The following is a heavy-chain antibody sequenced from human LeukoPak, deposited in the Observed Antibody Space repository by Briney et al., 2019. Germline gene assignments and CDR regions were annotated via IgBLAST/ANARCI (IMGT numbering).Heavy chain of an antibody. CDR3: AHRTYDDTAFAY. Sequence: SGPTLVNPTQTLTLTCTFSDISFNTARVTVGWIRQPPGKALEWLAVIYWNDYKRYSPSLKTRLTLNKDTSKNQVALTMTNTDPADTATYYCAHRTYDDTAFAYWGPGTLVTVAS. CDR2: IYWNDYK. D-gene: IGHD3-16*01. CDR1: DISFNTARVT. J-gene: IGHJ4*02. V-gene: IGHV2-5*01.